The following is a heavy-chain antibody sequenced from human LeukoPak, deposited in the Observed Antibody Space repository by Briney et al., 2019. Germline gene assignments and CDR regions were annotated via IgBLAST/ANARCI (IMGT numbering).Heavy chain of an antibody. V-gene: IGHV3-23*01. CDR3: ASYCGPASWYSGFDY. D-gene: IGHD2-15*01. Sequence: GGSLRLSCAASGFTFTNYVMTWVRQAPGKGLEWVSGISDGGGSTYYADSVKGRFTISRDKSKNTVYLQMNSLRAEDTAVYYCASYCGPASWYSGFDYWGQGTQVTVSS. J-gene: IGHJ4*02. CDR2: ISDGGGST. CDR1: GFTFTNYV.